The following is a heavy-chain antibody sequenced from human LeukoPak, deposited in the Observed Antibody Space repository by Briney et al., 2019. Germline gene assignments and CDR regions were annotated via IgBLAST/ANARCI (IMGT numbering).Heavy chain of an antibody. CDR3: AKPYSSSWYGVPNGDY. V-gene: IGHV3-23*01. CDR1: GFTFSSYA. Sequence: GGSLRLSCAASGFTFSSYAMSWVRQAPGKGLEWVSAISGSGGSTYYADSVKGWFTVSRDNSRNTLYLQMNSLRAEDTAVYYCAKPYSSSWYGVPNGDYWGQGTLVTVSS. CDR2: ISGSGGST. D-gene: IGHD6-13*01. J-gene: IGHJ4*02.